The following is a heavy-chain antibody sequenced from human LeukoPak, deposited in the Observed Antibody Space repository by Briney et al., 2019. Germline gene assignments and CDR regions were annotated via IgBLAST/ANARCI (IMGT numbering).Heavy chain of an antibody. D-gene: IGHD3-22*01. V-gene: IGHV1-18*01. CDR3: ARKRITMIVVVMDFDY. Sequence: ASVKVSCKASGYTFTSYGISWVRQAPGQGLEWMGWISAYNGNTNYAQKLQGRVTMTTDTSTSTAYMELRSLRSDDTAVYYCARKRITMIVVVMDFDYWGQGTLVTVSS. CDR2: ISAYNGNT. J-gene: IGHJ4*02. CDR1: GYTFTSYG.